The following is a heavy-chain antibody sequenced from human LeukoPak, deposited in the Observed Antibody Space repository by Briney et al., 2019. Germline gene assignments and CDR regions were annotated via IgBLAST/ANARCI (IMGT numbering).Heavy chain of an antibody. V-gene: IGHV3-23*01. J-gene: IGHJ4*02. D-gene: IGHD3/OR15-3a*01. CDR3: ARVRPGYYTYFDY. CDR1: GFTFSSYA. Sequence: GGSLRLSCAASGFTFSSYAMSWVRQAPGKGLEWVSAISGSGGSTYYADSVKGRFTISRDNSKNTLYLQMNSLRAEDTAIYYCARVRPGYYTYFDYWGQGTLVTVSS. CDR2: ISGSGGST.